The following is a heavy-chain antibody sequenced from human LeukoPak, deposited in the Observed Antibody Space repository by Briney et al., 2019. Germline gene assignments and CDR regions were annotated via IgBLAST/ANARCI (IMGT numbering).Heavy chain of an antibody. J-gene: IGHJ4*02. CDR2: INPNSGGT. CDR3: ASHRGYSSSSDY. D-gene: IGHD6-6*01. CDR1: GYTFTGYH. Sequence: ASVKVSCKASGYTFTGYHMHWVRQAPGQGLEWMGWINPNSGGTNYAQKFQGRVTMTRDTSISTAYMELSRLRSDDTAVYYCASHRGYSSSSDYWGQGTLVTVSS. V-gene: IGHV1-2*02.